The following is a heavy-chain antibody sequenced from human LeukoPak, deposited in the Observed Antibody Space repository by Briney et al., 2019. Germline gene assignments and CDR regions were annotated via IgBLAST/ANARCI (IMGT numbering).Heavy chain of an antibody. CDR1: GGSISSSSYY. CDR2: IYYSGST. J-gene: IGHJ4*02. Sequence: SETLSLTCTVSGGSISSSSYYWGWIRQPPGKGLEWIGSIYYSGSTYYNPSLKSRVTISVDTSKNQFSLKLSSVIAADTAVYYCARHLAGGNCSSTSCYGPGLGYWGQGTLVTVSS. V-gene: IGHV4-39*01. CDR3: ARHLAGGNCSSTSCYGPGLGY. D-gene: IGHD2-2*01.